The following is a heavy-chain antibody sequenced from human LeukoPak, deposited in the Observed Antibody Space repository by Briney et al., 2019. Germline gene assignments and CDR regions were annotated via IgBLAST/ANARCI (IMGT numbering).Heavy chain of an antibody. CDR2: ISGSGGST. D-gene: IGHD2-2*02. Sequence: GGSLRLSCAASGFTFSSYAMHWVRQAPGKGLEWVSAISGSGGSTYYADSVKGRFTISRDNSKNTLYLQMNSLRAEDTAVYYCAKRHCSSTSCYTNYYYYYYMDVWGKGTTVTVSS. V-gene: IGHV3-23*01. CDR3: AKRHCSSTSCYTNYYYYYYMDV. CDR1: GFTFSSYA. J-gene: IGHJ6*03.